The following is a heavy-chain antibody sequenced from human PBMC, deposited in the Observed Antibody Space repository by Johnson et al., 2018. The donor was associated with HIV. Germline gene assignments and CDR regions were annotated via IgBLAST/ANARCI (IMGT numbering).Heavy chain of an antibody. V-gene: IGHV3-33*06. Sequence: QVQLVESGGGVVQPGRSLRLSCAASGFTFSSYGMHWVRQAPGKGLEWVAVIWYDGSNKYYADSVKGRFTISRDNSKNTLYLQKNSLGAEDPAVYYCAKDREWLVPTPLDAFDIWGQGTMVTVSS. CDR2: IWYDGSNK. CDR3: AKDREWLVPTPLDAFDI. CDR1: GFTFSSYG. J-gene: IGHJ3*02. D-gene: IGHD6-19*01.